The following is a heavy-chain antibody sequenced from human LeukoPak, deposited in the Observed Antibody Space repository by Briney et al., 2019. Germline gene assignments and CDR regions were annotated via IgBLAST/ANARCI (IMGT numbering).Heavy chain of an antibody. CDR1: GFTFEDYA. J-gene: IGHJ4*02. CDR2: ISWNSRTI. CDR3: VKGVGVNKGYYFDP. Sequence: GRSLRLSCAASGFTFEDYAMHWVRQAPGKGLEWVSTISWNSRTIGYADSVKGRFTISRDNAKNSLYLQMNSLTVEDRALYYCVKGVGVNKGYYFDPWGQGSLVTVSS. D-gene: IGHD1-26*01. V-gene: IGHV3-9*01.